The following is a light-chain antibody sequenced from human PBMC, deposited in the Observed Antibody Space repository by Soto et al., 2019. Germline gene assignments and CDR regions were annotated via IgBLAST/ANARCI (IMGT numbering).Light chain of an antibody. J-gene: IGLJ1*01. V-gene: IGLV2-23*01. CDR3: CSNAAGSTYV. Sequence: LTQPASVSGSPGQSITISCTGTSSDVGSHNLVSWYQQYPGKAPKLIIFEASKRPSGVSNRFSGSKSGSTASLTISGLQDEGEADYYCCSNAAGSTYVFGTGTKVTVL. CDR1: SSDVGSHNL. CDR2: EAS.